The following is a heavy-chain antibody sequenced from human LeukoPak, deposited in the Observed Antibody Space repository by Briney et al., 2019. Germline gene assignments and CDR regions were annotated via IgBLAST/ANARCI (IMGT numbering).Heavy chain of an antibody. J-gene: IGHJ4*02. Sequence: ASVKVSCKASGYTFTSHGISWVRQAPGQGLEWMAWIDTYSGDTHYAQNLQGRVTMTTDTSTSTAYMELGSLTSDDTAVYHCARDLGYCSGGSCYRREFDYWGQGTLVTVSS. D-gene: IGHD2-15*01. CDR3: ARDLGYCSGGSCYRREFDY. V-gene: IGHV1-18*01. CDR1: GYTFTSHG. CDR2: IDTYSGDT.